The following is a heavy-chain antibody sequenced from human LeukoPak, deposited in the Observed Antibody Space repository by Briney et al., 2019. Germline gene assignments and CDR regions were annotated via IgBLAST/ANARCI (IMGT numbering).Heavy chain of an antibody. CDR1: GFTFSNAW. V-gene: IGHV3-15*01. D-gene: IGHD3-10*01. J-gene: IGHJ4*02. Sequence: AGGSLRLSCAASGFTFSNAWMSWVRQAPGKGLEWVGRIKSKTDGRTTDYAAPVKGRFTISRDDSKDTLYLQMNSLKTEDTAVYYCTTGLSTLGELSVDYWGQGTLVTVSS. CDR2: IKSKTDGRTT. CDR3: TTGLSTLGELSVDY.